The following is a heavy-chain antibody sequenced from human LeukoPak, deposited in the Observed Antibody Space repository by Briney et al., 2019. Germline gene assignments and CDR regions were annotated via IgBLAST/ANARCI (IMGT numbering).Heavy chain of an antibody. J-gene: IGHJ3*02. D-gene: IGHD3-22*01. CDR2: ISGSGGST. Sequence: GGSLRLSCAASGFTFSSYAMSWVRQAPGKGLEWVSAISGSGGSTYYADSVKGRFTISRDNSKNTLYLQMNSLRAEDTAVYYCAKALPYYYDSSERAFDIWGQGTMVTVSS. V-gene: IGHV3-23*01. CDR1: GFTFSSYA. CDR3: AKALPYYYDSSERAFDI.